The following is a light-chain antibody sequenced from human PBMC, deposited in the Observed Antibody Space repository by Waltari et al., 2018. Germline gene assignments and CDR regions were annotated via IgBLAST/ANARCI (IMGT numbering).Light chain of an antibody. Sequence: DIQMTQSPSSLSASVGDRVTITCQASQDISNFLNWYQQKPGKAPQLLIYEASSLETGVPSRFSGSGSGTDFTFTINSPQPEDIATYYCQQYDHFPPYTFGQGTKLEIK. CDR1: QDISNF. CDR3: QQYDHFPPYT. CDR2: EAS. J-gene: IGKJ2*01. V-gene: IGKV1-33*01.